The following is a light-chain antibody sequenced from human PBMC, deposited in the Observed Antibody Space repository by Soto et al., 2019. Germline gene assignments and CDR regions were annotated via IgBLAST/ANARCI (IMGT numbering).Light chain of an antibody. V-gene: IGKV1-39*01. CDR1: KSIGTN. CDR2: AVS. J-gene: IGKJ1*01. Sequence: THMSESPASLSTPSCETVPITFRASKSIGTNLNWYQQRPGTAPKLLIYAVSSLQSGVSSRFSGSGSGTDFTLYINSLQREDFATYYCQQNYSATPMFGQGTKVDIK. CDR3: QQNYSATPM.